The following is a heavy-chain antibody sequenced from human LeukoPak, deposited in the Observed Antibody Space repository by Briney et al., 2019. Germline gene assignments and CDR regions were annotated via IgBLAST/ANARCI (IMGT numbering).Heavy chain of an antibody. Sequence: SVTLSLTCAVYGGSFSGYYWSWIRQPPGKGLEWIGEINHSGSTNYNPSLKSRVTISVDTSKNQFSLKLSSVTAADTAVYYCARDARYCSSTSCSHYYYYGMDVWGQGTTVTVSS. CDR1: GGSFSGYY. CDR3: ARDARYCSSTSCSHYYYYGMDV. CDR2: INHSGST. J-gene: IGHJ6*02. D-gene: IGHD2-2*01. V-gene: IGHV4-34*01.